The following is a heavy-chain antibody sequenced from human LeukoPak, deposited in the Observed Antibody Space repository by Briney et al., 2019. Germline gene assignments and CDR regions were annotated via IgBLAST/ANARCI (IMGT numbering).Heavy chain of an antibody. J-gene: IGHJ4*02. D-gene: IGHD2/OR15-2a*01. CDR2: FSGSGGST. CDR1: GFTFSSYA. Sequence: HPGGSLRLSCAASGFTFSSYAMSWVRQAPGKGLEWVSAFSGSGGSTYYADSVKGRFTISRDNSKNTLYLQMNSLRAGDTAVYYCATSGLSRFGFWGQGTLVTVSS. CDR3: ATSGLSRFGF. V-gene: IGHV3-23*01.